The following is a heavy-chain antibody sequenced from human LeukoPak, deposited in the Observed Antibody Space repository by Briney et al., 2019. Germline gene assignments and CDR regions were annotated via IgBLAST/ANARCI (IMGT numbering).Heavy chain of an antibody. J-gene: IGHJ4*02. V-gene: IGHV3-15*07. CDR1: GFTFYDTW. Sequence: GGSLRLSCTVSGFTFYDTWMNWVRRAPGKGLEWVGRIKTRSDGGTTDYAAPIKGRFTISRDDSKNTLFLQMNSLKTEDTAVYYCATGGYDFSYWGQGTLVTVSS. CDR2: IKTRSDGGTT. CDR3: ATGGYDFSY. D-gene: IGHD5-12*01.